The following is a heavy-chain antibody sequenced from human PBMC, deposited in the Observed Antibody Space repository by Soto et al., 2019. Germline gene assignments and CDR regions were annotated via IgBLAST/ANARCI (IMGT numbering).Heavy chain of an antibody. Sequence: QVQLVESGGGVVQPGRSLRLSCAASGFSFSSYAMHWVRQAPGKGLEWVAAISYDGSDKYYADSMKGQFTISRDNSKNTLYLQMNSLRAEDTALYYCARDARTGTHWYFDLWDRGTLVTVSS. CDR2: ISYDGSDK. J-gene: IGHJ2*01. D-gene: IGHD1-7*01. CDR1: GFSFSSYA. V-gene: IGHV3-30-3*01. CDR3: ARDARTGTHWYFDL.